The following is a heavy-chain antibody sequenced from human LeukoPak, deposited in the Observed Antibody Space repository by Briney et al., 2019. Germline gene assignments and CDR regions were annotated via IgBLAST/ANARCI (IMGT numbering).Heavy chain of an antibody. V-gene: IGHV4-61*01. CDR3: ARAPRVTMIIVTPGAFDM. Sequence: SETLSLTCTASTGSVSSGTYYWSWIRQPPGKGLEWIGYMYYNGSTNYNPSLKSRVTISVDTSKKRSSLKLSSVTAADTAMYYCARAPRVTMIIVTPGAFDMWGQGTMVTVSS. J-gene: IGHJ3*02. D-gene: IGHD3-22*01. CDR2: MYYNGST. CDR1: TGSVSSGTYY.